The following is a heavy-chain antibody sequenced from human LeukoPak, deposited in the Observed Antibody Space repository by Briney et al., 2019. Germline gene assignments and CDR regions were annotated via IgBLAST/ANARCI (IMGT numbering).Heavy chain of an antibody. D-gene: IGHD6-19*01. Sequence: GGSLRLSCAASGFTFSSSAMTWVRQAPGKGLEWVSGISGTGGSTYYADSVKGRFTISRDNSKNALYLQMNSLTAEDTAVYYCAKDRMYSSGWTNDYWGQGTLVTVSS. J-gene: IGHJ4*02. CDR3: AKDRMYSSGWTNDY. CDR1: GFTFSSSA. V-gene: IGHV3-23*01. CDR2: ISGTGGST.